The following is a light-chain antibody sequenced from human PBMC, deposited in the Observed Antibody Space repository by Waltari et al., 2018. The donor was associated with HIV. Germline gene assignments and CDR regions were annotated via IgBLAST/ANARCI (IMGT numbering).Light chain of an antibody. CDR3: CSYAGSSTWV. CDR2: EVS. CDR1: SRDVGRYHL. J-gene: IGLJ3*02. Sequence: QSALTQPASVPGSPGQSITISCTGTSRDVGRYHLVSWYQQHPGKAPKLMIYEVSKRPSGVSNRFSGSKSGNTASLTISGLQAEDEADYYCCSYAGSSTWVFGGGTKLTVL. V-gene: IGLV2-23*02.